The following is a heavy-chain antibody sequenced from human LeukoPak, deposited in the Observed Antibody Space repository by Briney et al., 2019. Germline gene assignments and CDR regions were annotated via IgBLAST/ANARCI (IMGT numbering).Heavy chain of an antibody. V-gene: IGHV3-7*01. CDR1: GFTFSSYW. CDR3: ASRAEYCSSTSCPMGAFDI. J-gene: IGHJ3*02. Sequence: GGSLRLSCAASGFTFSSYWMGWVRQAPGKGLEWVANIKQDGSEKYYVDSVKGRFTISRDNAKNSLYLQMNSLRAEDTAVYYCASRAEYCSSTSCPMGAFDIWGQGTMVTVSS. CDR2: IKQDGSEK. D-gene: IGHD2-2*01.